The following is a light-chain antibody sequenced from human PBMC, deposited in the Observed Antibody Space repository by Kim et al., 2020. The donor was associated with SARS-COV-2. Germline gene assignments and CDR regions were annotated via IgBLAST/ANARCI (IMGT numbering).Light chain of an antibody. V-gene: IGLV3-1*01. Sequence: VSVSPGQTASITCSGNELGKTYVAWYQQKAGQSPVVVIYQDSKRPSGVPERFSGSNSGNTATLTISETQSMDEADYFCQTWDSRLVFGGGTKVTVL. CDR1: ELGKTY. J-gene: IGLJ3*02. CDR2: QDS. CDR3: QTWDSRLV.